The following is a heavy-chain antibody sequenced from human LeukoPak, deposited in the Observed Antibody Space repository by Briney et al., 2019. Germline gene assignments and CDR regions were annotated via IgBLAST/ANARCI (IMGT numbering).Heavy chain of an antibody. CDR2: IGNNSSTT. J-gene: IGHJ4*02. D-gene: IGHD6-6*01. Sequence: PGGSLRLSCEASGFTFRDYEMNWVREARGKGLEWGAYIGNNSSTTYYAASVKGRFTISRDNAKNSLFLQMNTLRAEDTAVYYCARADMAVVPVFDYWGQGTLVTVFS. CDR1: GFTFRDYE. V-gene: IGHV3-48*03. CDR3: ARADMAVVPVFDY.